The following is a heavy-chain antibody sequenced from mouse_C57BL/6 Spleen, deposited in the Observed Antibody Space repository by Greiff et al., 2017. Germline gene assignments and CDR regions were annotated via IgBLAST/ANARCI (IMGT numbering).Heavy chain of an antibody. D-gene: IGHD1-1*01. Sequence: QVQLQQPGAELVKPGASVTMSCKASGYTFTSYWITWVKQRPGQGLEWIGDIYPGSGSTNYNEKFKSKATLTVDTASSTAYMQLSILTSEDSAVYYCAREDYYGSSSWFAYWGQGTLVTVSA. CDR1: GYTFTSYW. V-gene: IGHV1-55*01. J-gene: IGHJ3*01. CDR2: IYPGSGST. CDR3: AREDYYGSSSWFAY.